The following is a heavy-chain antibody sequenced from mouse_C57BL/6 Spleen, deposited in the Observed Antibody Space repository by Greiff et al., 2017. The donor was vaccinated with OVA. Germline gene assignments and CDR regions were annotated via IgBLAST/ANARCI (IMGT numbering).Heavy chain of an antibody. Sequence: QVQLQQPGAELVRPGSSVKLSCKASGYTFTSYWMHWVKQRPIQGLEWIVNIDPSDSETHYNQTFKDKATLTVDKSSSTAYMQLSSLTSEDSAVYYGARETTVVERGYAMDYWGQGTSVTVSS. CDR3: ARETTVVERGYAMDY. CDR1: GYTFTSYW. J-gene: IGHJ4*01. V-gene: IGHV1-52*01. D-gene: IGHD1-1*01. CDR2: IDPSDSET.